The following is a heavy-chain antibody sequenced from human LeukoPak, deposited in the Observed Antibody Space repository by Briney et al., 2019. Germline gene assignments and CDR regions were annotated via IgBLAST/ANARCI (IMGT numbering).Heavy chain of an antibody. CDR3: AREPYYYDSSGYYSHQYYFDY. CDR2: INAANGNT. CDR1: GFTFTTYT. V-gene: IGHV1-3*01. J-gene: IGHJ4*02. Sequence: ASVKVSCKTSGFTFTTYTMHWVRQAPGQRLEWMGWINAANGNTQYSQKFQGRVTITRDTSASTAYMELSSLRSEDTAVYYCAREPYYYDSSGYYSHQYYFDYWGQGTLVTVSS. D-gene: IGHD3-22*01.